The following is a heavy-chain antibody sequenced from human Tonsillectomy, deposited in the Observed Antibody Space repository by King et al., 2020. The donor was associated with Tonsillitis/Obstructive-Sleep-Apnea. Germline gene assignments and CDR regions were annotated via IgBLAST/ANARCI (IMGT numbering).Heavy chain of an antibody. Sequence: QLQESGPGLVKPSETLSLTCTVSGGSITSYYWSWIRPPPGKGMEWIGYIYYSGSTNYNPSLKSRVTISADTSKNQFALKLSSVTAADTAVYYCARDTPYGSGSYTLGWFDPWGQGTLVTVSS. CDR2: IYYSGST. CDR1: GGSITSYY. CDR3: ARDTPYGSGSYTLGWFDP. J-gene: IGHJ5*02. V-gene: IGHV4-59*01. D-gene: IGHD3-10*01.